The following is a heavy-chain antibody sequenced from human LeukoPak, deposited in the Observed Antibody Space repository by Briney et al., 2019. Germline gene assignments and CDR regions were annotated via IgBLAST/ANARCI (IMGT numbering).Heavy chain of an antibody. J-gene: IGHJ4*02. D-gene: IGHD4-17*01. CDR1: GFSFISYG. V-gene: IGHV3-30*18. Sequence: GGALRLSCAASGFSFISYGMHWVRQAPAKGLEWGGVISDDGRRKDYADSVRSRYTISRDNSKDTLYLQMNSLRAEDTAVYYCAKRPSDYGDYVTYFDYWGQGPLVPLSS. CDR3: AKRPSDYGDYVTYFDY. CDR2: ISDDGRRK.